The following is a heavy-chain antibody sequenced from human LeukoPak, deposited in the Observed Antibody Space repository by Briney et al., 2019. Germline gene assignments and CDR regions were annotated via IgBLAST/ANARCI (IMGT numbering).Heavy chain of an antibody. J-gene: IGHJ5*02. D-gene: IGHD2-2*01. CDR3: ARALGYQLLSWWFDP. Sequence: GSVKVSCTAFGYTFTSSVISWVRQAPGQGLEWMGWISPYNDNTNYAQKLQGRATMTTDTSTSTAYMELRSLRSDDTAVYYCARALGYQLLSWWFDPWGQGTLVTVAS. CDR2: ISPYNDNT. CDR1: GYTFTSSV. V-gene: IGHV1-18*01.